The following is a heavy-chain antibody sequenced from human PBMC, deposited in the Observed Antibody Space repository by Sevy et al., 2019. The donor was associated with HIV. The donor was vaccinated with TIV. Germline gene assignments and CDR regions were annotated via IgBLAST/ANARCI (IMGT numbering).Heavy chain of an antibody. CDR1: GFTFKNYW. CDR2: IKPDGSER. J-gene: IGHJ6*02. CDR3: ARGPRDYGSQSYYNPPYALDV. Sequence: GGSLRLSCAGSGFTFKNYWVTWVRQAPGKGLEWVANIKPDGSERNYVDSVRGRFTISRDNAKNSLYLQMGSLRADDTAVYYCARGPRDYGSQSYYNPPYALDVWGQGTTVTVSS. D-gene: IGHD3-10*01. V-gene: IGHV3-7*03.